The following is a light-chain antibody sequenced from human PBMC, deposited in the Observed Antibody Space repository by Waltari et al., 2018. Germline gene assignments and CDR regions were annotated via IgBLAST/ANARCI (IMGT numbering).Light chain of an antibody. V-gene: IGKV4-1*01. J-gene: IGKJ2*01. Sequence: DIVMTQSPDSLAVSLGERATINCKSSQSVLYSSNNKNYLAWYQQKPGQPPKLLIYLASTRASGVPDRFSGSGSGTDFTLTISSLQAEDVAVYYCQQYYSTPKYTFGQGTKLEIK. CDR1: QSVLYSSNNKNY. CDR3: QQYYSTPKYT. CDR2: LAS.